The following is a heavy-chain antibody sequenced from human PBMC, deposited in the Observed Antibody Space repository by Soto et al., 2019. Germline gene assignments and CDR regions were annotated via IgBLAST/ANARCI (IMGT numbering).Heavy chain of an antibody. CDR1: DDSITSGAYY. Sequence: SETLSLTCTVSDDSITSGAYYWGLIRQPPGKGLEWIGTIQYRGSTYYNPSLKSRVTISVDTSKNQFSLKLSSVTAADTAVYYCARETNVDTAMDIRGQGTLVTVSS. CDR2: IQYRGST. D-gene: IGHD5-18*01. V-gene: IGHV4-39*07. CDR3: ARETNVDTAMDI. J-gene: IGHJ4*02.